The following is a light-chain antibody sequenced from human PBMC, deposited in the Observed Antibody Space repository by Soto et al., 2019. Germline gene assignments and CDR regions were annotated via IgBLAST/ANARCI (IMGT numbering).Light chain of an antibody. J-gene: IGLJ1*01. CDR3: SSYTSSTTPVYV. Sequence: QSALAQPASVSGSPGQSLAISCTGTSXDVGGYKYVSWYQQHPGKAPKLMIYEVSNRPSGVSNRFSGSESGNTASLTISGLQAEDEADYYCSSYTSSTTPVYVFGTGTNVTVL. CDR2: EVS. CDR1: SXDVGGYKY. V-gene: IGLV2-14*01.